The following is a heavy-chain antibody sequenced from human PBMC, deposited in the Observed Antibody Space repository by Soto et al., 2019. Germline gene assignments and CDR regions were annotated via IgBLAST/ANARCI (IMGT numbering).Heavy chain of an antibody. Sequence: PSETLSLTCTVSGGSISSYCWSWIRQPPGKGLEWIGYIYYSGSTNYNPSLKSRVTISVDTSKNQFSLKLSSVTAADTAVYYCARENQIVVVPAATPVVAFDIWGQGTMVTVSS. CDR1: GGSISSYC. D-gene: IGHD2-2*01. CDR3: ARENQIVVVPAATPVVAFDI. J-gene: IGHJ3*02. V-gene: IGHV4-59*01. CDR2: IYYSGST.